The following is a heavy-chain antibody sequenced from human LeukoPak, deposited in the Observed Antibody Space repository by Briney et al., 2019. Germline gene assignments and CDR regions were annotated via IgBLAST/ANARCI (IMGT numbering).Heavy chain of an antibody. Sequence: GASVKVSCKASGYTFTSYYMHWLRQAPGQGLEWMGIINPSGGSTSYAQKFQGRVTMTRDTSTSTVYMELSSLRSEDTAVYYCARDLIAAAGVDYWGQGTLVTVSS. D-gene: IGHD6-13*01. CDR2: INPSGGST. J-gene: IGHJ4*02. V-gene: IGHV1-46*01. CDR3: ARDLIAAAGVDY. CDR1: GYTFTSYY.